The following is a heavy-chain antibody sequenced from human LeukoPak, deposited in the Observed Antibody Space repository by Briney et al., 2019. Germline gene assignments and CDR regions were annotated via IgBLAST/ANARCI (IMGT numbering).Heavy chain of an antibody. D-gene: IGHD3-16*01. CDR2: IWPDGSKR. Sequence: GTSLRLSCGASGFSFSSYGMHWVRQAPGKGLEWVASIWPDGSKRYYADSVKGRFTISRDNAKNTLYVQMNSLRAEDTAVYYCAKSMLGVPDYWGQGTLVTVSS. V-gene: IGHV3-30*02. CDR1: GFSFSSYG. J-gene: IGHJ4*02. CDR3: AKSMLGVPDY.